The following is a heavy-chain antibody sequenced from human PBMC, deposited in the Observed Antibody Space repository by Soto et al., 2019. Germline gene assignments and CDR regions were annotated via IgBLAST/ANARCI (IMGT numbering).Heavy chain of an antibody. Sequence: QVQLVQSGAEMRKPGASVMVSCKTSGYTFTDYYMHWVRQAPGQGLEWMGWINPSSGGTQYAQKFQGRVTMTRDTSVTTAYIDLSRLRSDDTAVYYCARCPYYLNYYFDFWGQGTLVTVSS. D-gene: IGHD1-26*01. V-gene: IGHV1-2*02. CDR3: ARCPYYLNYYFDF. J-gene: IGHJ4*02. CDR1: GYTFTDYY. CDR2: INPSSGGT.